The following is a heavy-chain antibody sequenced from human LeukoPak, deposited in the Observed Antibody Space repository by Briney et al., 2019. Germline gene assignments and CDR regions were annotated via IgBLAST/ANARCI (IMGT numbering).Heavy chain of an antibody. Sequence: GGSLRLSCAASGFTFSNYAMSWVRQAPGKGLEWVSAIVGSGGSTYYADSVKGRFTISRDNPKTTLYLQMNSLRAEDTAVYYCAKWGDYDILTGYYDSDYWGQGTLVTVSS. CDR1: GFTFSNYA. CDR2: IVGSGGST. D-gene: IGHD3-9*01. CDR3: AKWGDYDILTGYYDSDY. V-gene: IGHV3-23*01. J-gene: IGHJ4*02.